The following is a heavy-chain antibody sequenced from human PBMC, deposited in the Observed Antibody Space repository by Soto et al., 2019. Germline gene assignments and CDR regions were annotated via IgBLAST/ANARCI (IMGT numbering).Heavy chain of an antibody. CDR2: ISNSDDST. Sequence: EVQLLESGGGLVQPGGSLRLSCTTSGFTFSRHAMTWVRQAPGRGLQWVSSISNSDDSTYYAASVKGRFTISRDISRSTLYLQMDSLRAEDTAVYYCAKGYGYSDSWGQGTQVTVSS. V-gene: IGHV3-23*01. D-gene: IGHD4-17*01. J-gene: IGHJ4*02. CDR1: GFTFSRHA. CDR3: AKGYGYSDS.